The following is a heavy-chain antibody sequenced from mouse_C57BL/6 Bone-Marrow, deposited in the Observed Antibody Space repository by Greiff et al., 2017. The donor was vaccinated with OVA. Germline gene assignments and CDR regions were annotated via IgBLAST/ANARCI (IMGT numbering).Heavy chain of an antibody. Sequence: VQLQQSGAELARPGASVKLSCKASGYTFTSYGISWVKQRTGQGLEWIGEIYPRSGNTYYNEKFKGKATLTADKSSSTACMELRSLTSEGSAVYFCAREILRFSYWGQGTLVTVSA. CDR1: GYTFTSYG. J-gene: IGHJ3*01. CDR2: IYPRSGNT. D-gene: IGHD1-1*01. V-gene: IGHV1-81*01. CDR3: AREILRFSY.